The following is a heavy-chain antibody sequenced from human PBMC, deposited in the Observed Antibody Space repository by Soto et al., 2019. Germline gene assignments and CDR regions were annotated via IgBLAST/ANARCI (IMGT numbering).Heavy chain of an antibody. CDR3: ARDSPPVDY. CDR2: ISAYNGNT. V-gene: IGHV1-18*01. J-gene: IGHJ4*02. Sequence: GASVKVCWEACGDAFASYGRSWVRQATGQGLEWMGWISAYNGNTKYAQKLQGRVTMTTDTSTSTAYMELRSLRSDDTAVYYCARDSPPVDYWGQGTLVTVSS. CDR1: GDAFASYG.